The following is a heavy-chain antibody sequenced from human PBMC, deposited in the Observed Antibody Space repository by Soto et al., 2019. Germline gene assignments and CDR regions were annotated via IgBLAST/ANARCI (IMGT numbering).Heavy chain of an antibody. V-gene: IGHV4-30-2*01. CDR3: ARVVVPRPIWGYNCCDP. Sequence: QLQLPESGSGLVKSSQTLSLTCSVSGGSISRGGYSWSWIRQPPGKGLEWIGYIYHSGSTYYNPSLKSRVTRSVDKSKNQFSLKLTSVTAADTAVYYCARVVVPRPIWGYNCCDPWGQGTLVTVSS. CDR1: GGSISRGGYS. CDR2: IYHSGST. D-gene: IGHD3-16*01. J-gene: IGHJ5*02.